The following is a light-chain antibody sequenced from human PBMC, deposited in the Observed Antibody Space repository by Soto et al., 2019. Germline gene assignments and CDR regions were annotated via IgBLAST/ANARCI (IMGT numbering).Light chain of an antibody. CDR1: SSDVGGYNY. V-gene: IGLV2-8*01. J-gene: IGLJ2*01. Sequence: QSALTQPPSASGSPGQSVTISCTGTSSDVGGYNYVSSYQQHPGKAPKLMIYEVSNRPSGVPDRFSGSKSGNTASLTVSGLQADDEADYYCSSYAGSNKSVVFGGGTKLTVL. CDR2: EVS. CDR3: SSYAGSNKSVV.